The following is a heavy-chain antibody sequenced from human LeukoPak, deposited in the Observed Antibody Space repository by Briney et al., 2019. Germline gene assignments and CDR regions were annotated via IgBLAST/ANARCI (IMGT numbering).Heavy chain of an antibody. J-gene: IGHJ3*02. CDR1: GFTFSSYA. Sequence: HPGGSLRLSCAASGFTFSSYAMHWVRQAPVKGLEWVAVISYDGSNKYYADSVKGRFTISRDNSKNTLYLQMNSLRAEDTAVYYCARDRGYSYGPGAFDIWGQGTMVTVSS. D-gene: IGHD5-18*01. CDR3: ARDRGYSYGPGAFDI. V-gene: IGHV3-30-3*01. CDR2: ISYDGSNK.